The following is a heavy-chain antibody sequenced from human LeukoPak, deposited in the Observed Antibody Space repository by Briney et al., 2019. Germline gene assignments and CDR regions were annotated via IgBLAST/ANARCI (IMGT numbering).Heavy chain of an antibody. CDR2: INPNSGDT. D-gene: IGHD2-8*02. Sequence: ASVKVPCKTSGYTFIAYYMHWVRQAPGQGLEWMGWINPNSGDTNYAHKFQGRVTMTRDTSISTAYMELSRLRSDDTAVYYCARGTGNYCFDYWGQGTLVTVSS. J-gene: IGHJ4*02. V-gene: IGHV1-2*02. CDR3: ARGTGNYCFDY. CDR1: GYTFIAYY.